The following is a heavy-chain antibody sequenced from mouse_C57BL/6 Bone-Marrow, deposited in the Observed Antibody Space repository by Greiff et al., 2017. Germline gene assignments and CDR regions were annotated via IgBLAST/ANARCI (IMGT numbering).Heavy chain of an antibody. D-gene: IGHD3-3*01. CDR2: ISDGGSYT. CDR3: ARVGGRRFDY. CDR1: GFTFSSYA. V-gene: IGHV5-4*01. Sequence: EVHLVESGGGLVKPGGSLKLSCAASGFTFSSYAMSWVRQTPEKRLEWVATISDGGSYTYYPDNVKGRFTISRDNAKNNLYLQMSHLQSEDTAMYYCARVGGRRFDYWGQGTTLTVSS. J-gene: IGHJ2*01.